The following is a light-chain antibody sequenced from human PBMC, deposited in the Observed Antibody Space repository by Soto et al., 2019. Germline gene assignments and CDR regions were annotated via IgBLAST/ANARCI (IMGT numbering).Light chain of an antibody. CDR3: QQYESLPLT. J-gene: IGKJ5*01. CDR2: DAS. CDR1: QDINKN. Sequence: IQITQSPSSRSASVVDRVTITCQASQDINKNLIWYQQKPGKAPKLLIYDASDLETGVPSRFSGSGSGTGFTFTISSLQPEDFATYYCQQYESLPLTCGKGTRRAIK. V-gene: IGKV1-33*01.